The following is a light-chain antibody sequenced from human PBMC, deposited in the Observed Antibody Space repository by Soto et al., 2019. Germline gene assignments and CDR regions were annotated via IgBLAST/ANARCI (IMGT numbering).Light chain of an antibody. J-gene: IGKJ4*01. CDR2: AAS. CDR1: QSIHTY. CDR3: QQSYDSVMLT. V-gene: IGKV1-39*01. Sequence: DIQMTQSPSSLSASVGARVTITCRASQSIHTYLNWYQQKPGEAPKLLIYAASSLQSGVPSRFSGSGAGTDFTLTISSLQPEDFASYYCQQSYDSVMLTVGGGTKVDIK.